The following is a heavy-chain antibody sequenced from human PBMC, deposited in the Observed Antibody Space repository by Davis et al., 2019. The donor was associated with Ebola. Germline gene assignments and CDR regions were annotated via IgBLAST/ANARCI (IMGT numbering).Heavy chain of an antibody. V-gene: IGHV1-46*01. CDR3: ARSITMVQPKGWFDP. CDR2: INPSGGST. CDR1: GYTFTSYY. Sequence: AASVKVSCKASGYTFTSYYMHWVRQAPGQGLEWMGIINPSGGSTSYAQKFQGRVTMTRDTSTSTVYMELSSLRSEDTAVYYCARSITMVQPKGWFDPWGQGTLVTVSS. D-gene: IGHD3-10*01. J-gene: IGHJ5*02.